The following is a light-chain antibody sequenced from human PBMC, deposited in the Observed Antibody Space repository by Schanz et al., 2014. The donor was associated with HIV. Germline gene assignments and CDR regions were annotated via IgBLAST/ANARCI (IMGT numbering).Light chain of an antibody. V-gene: IGKV1-5*03. CDR3: QQYKSDFWT. J-gene: IGKJ1*01. CDR1: QTISSW. Sequence: DIQMTQSPSTLSASVGDRVTITCRASQTISSWLAWYQQKPGRAPKLLISESSNLETGVPSRFSGSGSGTEFTLTIDSLQPDDFATYYCQQYKSDFWTFGQGTKVEV. CDR2: ESS.